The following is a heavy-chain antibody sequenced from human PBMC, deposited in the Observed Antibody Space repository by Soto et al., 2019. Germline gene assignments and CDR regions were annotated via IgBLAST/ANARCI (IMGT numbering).Heavy chain of an antibody. CDR3: ASGRYDASGYFDY. V-gene: IGHV3-74*01. Sequence: GGALILSCAASGFPFKNYWRNWVRQSAGRGLVWIARINDEGSWTTYADSVKGRFTVSRDDSKNTAYMELGSPRSDATAMFYCASGRYDASGYFDYWGQGTLVTVSS. CDR1: GFPFKNYW. CDR2: INDEGSWT. D-gene: IGHD3-22*01. J-gene: IGHJ4*02.